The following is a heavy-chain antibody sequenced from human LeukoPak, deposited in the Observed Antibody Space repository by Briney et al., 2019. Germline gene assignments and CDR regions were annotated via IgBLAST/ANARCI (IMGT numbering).Heavy chain of an antibody. Sequence: SETLSLTCTVSGGSISSSSDYWSWIRQPPGKGLEWIGYIYYSGSTNYNPSLKSRVTISEDTSKNQFSLKLSSVTAADTAVYYCARDVSSWLDSWGQGTLVTVSS. CDR2: IYYSGST. CDR1: GGSISSSSDY. CDR3: ARDVSSWLDS. D-gene: IGHD6-13*01. J-gene: IGHJ4*02. V-gene: IGHV4-61*01.